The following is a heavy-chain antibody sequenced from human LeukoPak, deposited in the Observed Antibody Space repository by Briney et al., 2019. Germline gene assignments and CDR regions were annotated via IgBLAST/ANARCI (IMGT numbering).Heavy chain of an antibody. CDR1: GGSFSGYY. J-gene: IGHJ4*02. D-gene: IGHD3-10*01. V-gene: IGHV4-34*01. CDR3: ARDSFYYYGSGSYWGLDF. CDR2: INHSGST. Sequence: SETLSLTCAVYGGSFSGYYWSWIRQPPGKGLEWIGEINHSGSTNYNPSLKSRVTMSVDASKNHLSLRLTSVSAADTAVYYCARDSFYYYGSGSYWGLDFWGQGTLVTVSS.